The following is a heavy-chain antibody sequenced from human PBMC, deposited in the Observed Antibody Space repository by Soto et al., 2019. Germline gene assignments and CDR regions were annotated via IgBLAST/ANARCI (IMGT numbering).Heavy chain of an antibody. V-gene: IGHV4-59*01. J-gene: IGHJ4*02. CDR2: IYYSGST. CDR3: ARERNYGDYARHFDH. CDR1: GGSISSYY. D-gene: IGHD4-17*01. Sequence: PSETLSLTCTVSGGSISSYYWSWIRQPPGKGLEWIGYIYYSGSTNYNPSLKSRVTISVDTSKNQFSLKLSSVTAADTAVYYCARERNYGDYARHFDHWGQGTLVTVPS.